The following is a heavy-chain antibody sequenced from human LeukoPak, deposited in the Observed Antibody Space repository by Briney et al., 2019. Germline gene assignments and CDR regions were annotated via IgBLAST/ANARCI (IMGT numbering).Heavy chain of an antibody. J-gene: IGHJ4*02. D-gene: IGHD1-1*01. CDR1: GFTFSTYG. V-gene: IGHV3-33*01. CDR3: ARQGNWNLDY. Sequence: GGSLRLSCAASGFTFSTYGMHWVRQAPGKGLEWVAVIWYDGSIKYYADSVKGRFTFSRDNPKSTLYLQMNSLRAADTAIYYCARQGNWNLDYWGQGTLVTVSS. CDR2: IWYDGSIK.